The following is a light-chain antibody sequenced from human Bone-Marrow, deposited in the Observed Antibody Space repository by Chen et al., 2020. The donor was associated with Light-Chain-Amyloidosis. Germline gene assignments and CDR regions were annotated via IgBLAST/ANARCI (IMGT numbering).Light chain of an antibody. V-gene: IGKV3-20*01. CDR1: QSVRSNY. J-gene: IGKJ1*01. CDR2: GAS. Sequence: ELVLTQSPDTLSLSPGERATLSCRASQSVRSNYLAWYKQKPGQAPRLLMYGASSRATGIPDRFSGSGSGTDFTLTISRLEPEDFVLYYCQQYGSSPWTFGQGTKVEIK. CDR3: QQYGSSPWT.